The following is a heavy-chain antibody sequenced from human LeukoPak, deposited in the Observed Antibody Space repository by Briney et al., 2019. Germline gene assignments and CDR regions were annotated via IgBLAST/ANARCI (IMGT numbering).Heavy chain of an antibody. D-gene: IGHD3-16*01. V-gene: IGHV3-23*01. CDR3: ARDFLHLGG. CDR1: GFTFGNYG. Sequence: GGSLRLSCAASGFTFGNYGMSWVRQAAGEGLEWVSAISGSGGSTYYADSVKGRFTISRDNAKNTLYLQMSSLRAEDTAVYYCARDFLHLGGWGQGTMVTVSS. J-gene: IGHJ3*01. CDR2: ISGSGGST.